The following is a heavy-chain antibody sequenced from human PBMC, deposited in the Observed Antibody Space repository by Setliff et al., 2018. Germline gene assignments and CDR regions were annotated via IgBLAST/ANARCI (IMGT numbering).Heavy chain of an antibody. Sequence: PSETLSLTCAAYGGTFSDYYWTWIRQPPGKGLEWVGEINHRGSTTYNPSLKSRVTISVDTSKDQFSLKVISMTAADTAVYYCARGGGYNSGSYQGGFYYMDVWGKGTTVTVS. CDR3: ARGGGYNSGSYQGGFYYMDV. J-gene: IGHJ6*03. CDR1: GGTFSDYY. CDR2: INHRGST. D-gene: IGHD6-19*01. V-gene: IGHV4-34*01.